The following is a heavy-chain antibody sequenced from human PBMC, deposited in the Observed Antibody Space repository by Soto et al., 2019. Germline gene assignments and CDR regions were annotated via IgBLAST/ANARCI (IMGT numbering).Heavy chain of an antibody. V-gene: IGHV5-51*01. Sequence: VESLKISCKGSEYSFTNYWIGWMRQMPGKGLEWMGIIYPGDSDTRYSPSFEGQVTISADKSISTAYLQWSSLKASDTAMYYCARSLVVPASNYYYGMDVWGQGTTVTVSS. CDR3: ARSLVVPASNYYYGMDV. CDR2: IYPGDSDT. CDR1: EYSFTNYW. J-gene: IGHJ6*02. D-gene: IGHD2-2*01.